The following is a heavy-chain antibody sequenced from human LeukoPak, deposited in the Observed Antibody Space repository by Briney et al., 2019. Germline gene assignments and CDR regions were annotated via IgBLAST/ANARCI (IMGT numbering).Heavy chain of an antibody. D-gene: IGHD5-18*01. Sequence: GGSLRLSCAASGFTFSSNWMYWVRQTPGKELVWVPRISSDESSTSYADSVKGRFTISRDNAKNSLYLQMNSLRAEDTAVYYCARMVDSYGGYAFDIWGQGTMVTVSS. J-gene: IGHJ3*02. CDR1: GFTFSSNW. CDR2: ISSDESST. CDR3: ARMVDSYGGYAFDI. V-gene: IGHV3-74*01.